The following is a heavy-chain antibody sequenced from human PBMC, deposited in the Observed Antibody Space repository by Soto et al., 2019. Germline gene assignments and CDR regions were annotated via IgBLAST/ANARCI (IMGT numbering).Heavy chain of an antibody. V-gene: IGHV4-39*01. Sequence: SETLSLTCTVSGGSISSSSYYWGWIRQPPGKGLEWIGSIYYSGSTYYNPSLKSRVTISVDTSKNQFSLKLSSVTAADTAVYYCASFSLLWFGELLYAFDIWGQGTMVTFSS. D-gene: IGHD3-10*01. CDR1: GGSISSSSYY. J-gene: IGHJ3*02. CDR3: ASFSLLWFGELLYAFDI. CDR2: IYYSGST.